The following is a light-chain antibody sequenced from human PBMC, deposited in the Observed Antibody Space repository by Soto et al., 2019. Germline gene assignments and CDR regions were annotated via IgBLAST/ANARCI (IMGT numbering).Light chain of an antibody. CDR2: GAS. CDR3: QQYSNSPPYT. J-gene: IGKJ2*01. CDR1: QSVSSSY. V-gene: IGKV3-20*01. Sequence: EIVLTQSPGTLSLSPGERATLSCRASQSVSSSYFAWYQQKPGQAPRLLIYGASNRATDIPDRFSGSGSGTYFTLTISRLEPEDFAVYYCQQYSNSPPYTFGQGTKLEIK.